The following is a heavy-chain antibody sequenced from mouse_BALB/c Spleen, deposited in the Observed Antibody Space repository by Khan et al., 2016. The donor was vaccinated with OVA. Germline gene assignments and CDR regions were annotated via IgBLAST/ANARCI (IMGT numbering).Heavy chain of an antibody. CDR1: GYSITSDYA. D-gene: IGHD1-1*01. V-gene: IGHV3-2*02. J-gene: IGHJ2*01. CDR3: ARVYGGDFDY. CDR2: ISYSGNT. Sequence: EVQLQQSGPGLVKPSQSLSLTCTVTGYSITSDYAWNWIRQFPGNKLEWMGYISYSGNTNYNPSLKSRVSITRDTSENQFFLHLNSVTTEDTATYDCARVYGGDFDYWGQGTTLTVSS.